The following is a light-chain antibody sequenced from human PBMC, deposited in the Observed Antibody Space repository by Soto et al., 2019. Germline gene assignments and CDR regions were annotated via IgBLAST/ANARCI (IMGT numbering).Light chain of an antibody. J-gene: IGLJ3*02. CDR2: EVT. CDR1: SSDVRNYNF. CDR3: RSYADFNNVL. V-gene: IGLV2-8*01. Sequence: QSALTQPPSASGSPGQSVTISCTGTSSDVRNYNFISWYQQYPGKAPKLMIYEVTKRPSGVPDRFSGSKSVNMASLTVSGLQAEDEADYYCRSYADFNNVLFGGGTKVTVL.